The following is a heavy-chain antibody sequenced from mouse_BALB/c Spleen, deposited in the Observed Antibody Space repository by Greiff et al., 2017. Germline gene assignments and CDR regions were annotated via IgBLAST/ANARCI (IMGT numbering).Heavy chain of an antibody. J-gene: IGHJ4*01. Sequence: VQLQQSGPELVKPGASVKIPCKASGYTFTDYNMDWVKQSHGKSLEWIGDINPNNGGTIYNQKFKGKATLTVDKSSSTAYMELRSLTSEDTAVYYCARSGYYSRYYAMDYGGQGTSGTVSS. V-gene: IGHV1-18*01. D-gene: IGHD2-3*01. CDR2: INPNNGGT. CDR3: ARSGYYSRYYAMDY. CDR1: GYTFTDYN.